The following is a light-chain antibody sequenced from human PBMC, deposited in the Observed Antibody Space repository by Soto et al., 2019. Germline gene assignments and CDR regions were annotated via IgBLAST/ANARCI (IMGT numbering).Light chain of an antibody. CDR1: RSVSSS. Sequence: EIVLTQSQATLSVSPGQSATLSCRASRSVSSSLAWFQQKPGQAPRLLIYGVSTRATGIPARFSGSGSGTEFTLTISSLQSEDFAVYCCQQYNSWPPTFGQGTKVDIK. CDR3: QQYNSWPPT. V-gene: IGKV3-15*01. CDR2: GVS. J-gene: IGKJ1*01.